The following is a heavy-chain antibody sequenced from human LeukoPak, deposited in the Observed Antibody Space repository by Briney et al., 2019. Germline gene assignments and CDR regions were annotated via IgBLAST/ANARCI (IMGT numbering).Heavy chain of an antibody. J-gene: IGHJ6*03. Sequence: SETLSLTCNVSGGSIRGYYWSWIRQPPGKGLEWIGYIYSSGSTNYNPSLKSRVTVSVDTSKNQFSLKLSSVTAADTAVYYCARHGYCSSTSCYPTYAYYYMDVWGKGTTVTISS. D-gene: IGHD2-2*03. CDR3: ARHGYCSSTSCYPTYAYYYMDV. CDR2: IYSSGST. V-gene: IGHV4-59*08. CDR1: GGSIRGYY.